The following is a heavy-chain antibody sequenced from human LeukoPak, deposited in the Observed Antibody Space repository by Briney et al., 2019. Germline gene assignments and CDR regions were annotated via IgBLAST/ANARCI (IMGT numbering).Heavy chain of an antibody. CDR1: GFNLSIYS. Sequence: GGSLRLSCVASGFNLSIYSMNWVRQAPGKGLEWVSSISSTGSFIYYRDSVKGRFTISRDNAKNSLRVEDTAVFYCATQGERNYDNMRYGYFKHWGQGTLITVSS. CDR3: ATQGERNYDNMRYGYFKH. J-gene: IGHJ1*01. CDR2: ISSTGSFI. D-gene: IGHD5-18*01. V-gene: IGHV3-21*01.